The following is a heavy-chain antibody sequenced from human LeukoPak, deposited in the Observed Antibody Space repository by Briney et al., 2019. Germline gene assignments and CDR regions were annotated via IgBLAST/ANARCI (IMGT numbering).Heavy chain of an antibody. Sequence: GGSLRLSCAASGFTFSSYAMHWVRQAPGKGLEWVAVISYDGSNKYYADSVKGRFTISRDNSKNTLYLQMNSLRAEDTAVYYCAKDELEYSSSWVDYWGRGTLVTVSS. J-gene: IGHJ4*02. D-gene: IGHD6-6*01. CDR2: ISYDGSNK. V-gene: IGHV3-30*04. CDR3: AKDELEYSSSWVDY. CDR1: GFTFSSYA.